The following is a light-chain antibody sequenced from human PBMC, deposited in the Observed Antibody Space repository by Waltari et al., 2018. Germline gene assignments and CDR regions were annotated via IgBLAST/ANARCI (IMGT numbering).Light chain of an antibody. CDR1: SRELGRLEM. J-gene: IGLJ3*02. V-gene: IGLV2-23*02. Sequence: QSALPHPASVPGSPGRWVTISCTGASRELGRLEMVSWYQQHPGNAPKLIICDVSKRPSGVSDRFSGSKSGDTASLTISGLQFEDEADYYCCSYAGNYIWVFGGGTRLTVL. CDR2: DVS. CDR3: CSYAGNYIWV.